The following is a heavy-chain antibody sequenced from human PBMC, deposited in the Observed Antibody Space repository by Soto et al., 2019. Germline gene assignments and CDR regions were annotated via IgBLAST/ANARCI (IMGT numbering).Heavy chain of an antibody. CDR3: ARGRYYDYSGYFH. Sequence: PSETLPLTGTVSGGTFSPNYCSCIRQPPGKGLEWVGYIYYGGSTSYNPSLKSRVTISVDTSKNQFSLKLSSVTAADTAVYYCARGRYYDYSGYFHWGQGTLVTVSS. D-gene: IGHD3-22*01. V-gene: IGHV4-59*08. CDR2: IYYGGST. CDR1: GGTFSPNY. J-gene: IGHJ4*02.